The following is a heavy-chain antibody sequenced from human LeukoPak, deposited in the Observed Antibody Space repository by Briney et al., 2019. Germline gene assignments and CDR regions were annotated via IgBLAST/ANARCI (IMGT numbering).Heavy chain of an antibody. V-gene: IGHV1-18*01. Sequence: ASVKVSCKASGYTFTSYDINWVRQATGQGLEWMGWISAYNGNTNYAQKLQGRVTMTTDTSTSTAYMELRSLRSDDTAVYYCARESPKIAVAGYYYYYGMDVWGQGTTVTVSS. CDR2: ISAYNGNT. J-gene: IGHJ6*02. CDR1: GYTFTSYD. D-gene: IGHD6-19*01. CDR3: ARESPKIAVAGYYYYYGMDV.